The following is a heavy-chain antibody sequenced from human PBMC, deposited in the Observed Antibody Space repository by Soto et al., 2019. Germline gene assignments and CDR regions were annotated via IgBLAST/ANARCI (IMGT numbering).Heavy chain of an antibody. J-gene: IGHJ3*02. CDR3: ASLGVVVTDAFDI. Sequence: GGSLRLSCAASGFTFSSYEINWVRQAPGKGLEWVSYISSSGSTIYYADSVKGRFTISRDNAKNSLYLQMNSLRAEDTAVYYCASLGVVVTDAFDIWGQGTMVTVSS. CDR2: ISSSGSTI. V-gene: IGHV3-48*03. CDR1: GFTFSSYE. D-gene: IGHD3-22*01.